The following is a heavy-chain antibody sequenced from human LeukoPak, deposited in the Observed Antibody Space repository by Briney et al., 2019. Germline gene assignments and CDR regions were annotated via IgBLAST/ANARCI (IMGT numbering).Heavy chain of an antibody. D-gene: IGHD2-21*02. Sequence: GGSLRLSCAASGFTFDDYAMHWVRQAPGKGLEWVSGISWNSGSIGYADSVGGRFTISRDNAKNSLYLQMNSLRAEDTALYYCATGGGYCGGDCYRDYWGQGTLVTVSS. CDR3: ATGGGYCGGDCYRDY. V-gene: IGHV3-9*01. J-gene: IGHJ4*02. CDR2: ISWNSGSI. CDR1: GFTFDDYA.